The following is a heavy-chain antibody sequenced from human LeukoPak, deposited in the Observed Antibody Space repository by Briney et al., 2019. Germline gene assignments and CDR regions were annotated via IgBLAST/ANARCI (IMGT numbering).Heavy chain of an antibody. V-gene: IGHV1-46*01. CDR1: GYTFTSYY. J-gene: IGHJ3*02. Sequence: ASVKVSCKASGYTFTSYYMHWVRQAPGQGLEWMGIINPSGGSTSYAQKFQGRVTMTGDMSTSTVYMELSSLRSEDTAVYYCARDPIAVAGISIWGQGTMVTVSS. CDR3: ARDPIAVAGISI. CDR2: INPSGGST. D-gene: IGHD6-19*01.